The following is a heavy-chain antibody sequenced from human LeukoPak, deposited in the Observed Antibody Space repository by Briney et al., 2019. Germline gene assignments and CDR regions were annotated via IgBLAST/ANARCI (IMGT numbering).Heavy chain of an antibody. CDR3: ARDLWSTYSSGPRDRFDY. CDR1: GFTFSSYE. V-gene: IGHV3-48*03. D-gene: IGHD6-19*01. CDR2: ISSSGSTI. J-gene: IGHJ4*02. Sequence: GGSLRLSCAASGFTFSSYEMNWVRQAPGKGLEWVSYISSSGSTIYYADSVKGRFTISRDNAKNSLYLQMNSLRAEDTAVYYCARDLWSTYSSGPRDRFDYWGQGTLVTVSS.